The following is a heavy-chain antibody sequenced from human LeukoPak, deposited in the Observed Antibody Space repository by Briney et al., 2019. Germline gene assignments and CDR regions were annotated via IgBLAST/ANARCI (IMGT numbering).Heavy chain of an antibody. CDR3: ARVKTGLLSSSGWYYMDV. V-gene: IGHV1-8*01. CDR2: INPNSGNT. D-gene: IGHD3-22*01. CDR1: GYTFTRYD. J-gene: IGHJ6*03. Sequence: ASVKVSCKASGYTFTRYDINWVRQATGQGLEWMGWINPNSGNTGYVQKFQGRVTMTRDASTNTGYMELSSLRSADTAVYYCARVKTGLLSSSGWYYMDVWGKGTTVTVSS.